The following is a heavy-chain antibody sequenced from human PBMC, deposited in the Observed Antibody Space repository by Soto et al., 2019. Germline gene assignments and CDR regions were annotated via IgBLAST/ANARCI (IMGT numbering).Heavy chain of an antibody. D-gene: IGHD2-2*01. CDR2: IDPRDSYV. V-gene: IGHV5-10-1*01. CDR3: ARLFCSTTTCDSWFDP. J-gene: IGHJ5*02. CDR1: GYTFTTFW. Sequence: GESLKISCTSFGYTFTTFWISWVRQMPGKGLEWMGRIDPRDSYVNYSPSFQGHVTISLDKSISTAYLQWGSLKASDTAMYYCARLFCSTTTCDSWFDPWGQGTLVTVSS.